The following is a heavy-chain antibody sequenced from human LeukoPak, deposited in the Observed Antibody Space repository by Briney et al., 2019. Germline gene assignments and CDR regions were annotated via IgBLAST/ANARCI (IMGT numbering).Heavy chain of an antibody. CDR1: GFTLSSYA. CDR2: ISYDGSNK. V-gene: IGHV3-30*04. J-gene: IGHJ4*02. CDR3: ARDWSIAVAGTAFDY. D-gene: IGHD6-19*01. Sequence: GGSLRLSCAASGFTLSSYAMHWVRQAPGKGLEWVAVISYDGSNKYYADSVKGRFTISRDNSKNTLYLQMNSLRAEDTAVYYCARDWSIAVAGTAFDYWGQGTLVTVSS.